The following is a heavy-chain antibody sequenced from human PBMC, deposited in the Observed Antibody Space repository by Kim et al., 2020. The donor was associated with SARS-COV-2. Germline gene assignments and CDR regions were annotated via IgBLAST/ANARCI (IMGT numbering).Heavy chain of an antibody. J-gene: IGHJ6*02. CDR2: IWYDGSNK. CDR3: ARGDGWELISQRSMDV. D-gene: IGHD1-26*01. CDR1: GFTFSSYG. Sequence: GGSLRLSCAASGFTFSSYGMHWVRQAPGKGLEWVAVIWYDGSNKYYADSVKGRFTISRDNSKNTLYLQMNSLRAEDTAVYYCARGDGWELISQRSMDVWGQGTTVTVSS. V-gene: IGHV3-33*01.